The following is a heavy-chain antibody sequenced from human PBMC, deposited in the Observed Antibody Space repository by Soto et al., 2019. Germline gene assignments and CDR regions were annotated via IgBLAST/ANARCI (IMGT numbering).Heavy chain of an antibody. Sequence: SETLSLTCAVSGGTISSSNWWSWVRQPPGKGLEWIGEIYHSGSTNYNPSLKSRVTISVDKSKNQFSLKLSSVTAADTAVYYCARTSRIVATDDHDYWGQGTLVTVSS. CDR3: ARTSRIVATDDHDY. CDR2: IYHSGST. J-gene: IGHJ4*02. V-gene: IGHV4-4*02. D-gene: IGHD1-26*01. CDR1: GGTISSSNW.